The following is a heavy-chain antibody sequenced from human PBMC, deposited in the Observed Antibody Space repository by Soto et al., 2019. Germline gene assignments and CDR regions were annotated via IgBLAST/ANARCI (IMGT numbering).Heavy chain of an antibody. J-gene: IGHJ5*02. CDR2: IATYNSNR. CDR1: GDTFTNFG. Sequence: HLVQSGPDVKKPGASITVSCKTSGDTFTNFGLSWVRQAPGQGLEGMGWIATYNSNRTYAQKFQGRLTLTTDPSTSTAYMELKRLRYDDTAVYYCTTVLRGVVNWFDHWGQGTLVTVSA. V-gene: IGHV1-18*01. CDR3: TTVLRGVVNWFDH. D-gene: IGHD3-10*01.